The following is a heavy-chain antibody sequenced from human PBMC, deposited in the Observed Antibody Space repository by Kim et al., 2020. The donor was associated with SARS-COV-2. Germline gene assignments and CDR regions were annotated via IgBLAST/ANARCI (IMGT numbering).Heavy chain of an antibody. CDR1: GYTFTGYI. CDR3: APDDTDLGY. Sequence: ASVKVSCKASGYTFTGYIMHWLRQGPGQGLEWMGMIHPMGDSINPRGDGLSYAQKFQARVTMTRDTPTSTVFLEWSSRGPEKRAAFYCAPDDTDLGYWGQ. D-gene: IGHD3-16*01. V-gene: IGHV1-46*01. CDR2: IHPMGDSINPRGDGL. J-gene: IGHJ4*02.